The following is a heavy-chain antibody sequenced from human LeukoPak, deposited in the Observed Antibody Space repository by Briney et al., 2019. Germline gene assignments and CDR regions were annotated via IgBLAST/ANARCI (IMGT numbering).Heavy chain of an antibody. Sequence: GGSLRLSCEASGFTFSSYWMSWVRQAPGKGLEWVANIRDDGGEIYYVDSVKGRFTISRDNAKSSLFVQMNSLRAEDAAVYYCARDKPRGSYYGSIFDSWGQGTLVTVSS. J-gene: IGHJ4*02. CDR1: GFTFSSYW. D-gene: IGHD1-26*01. CDR2: IRDDGGEI. CDR3: ARDKPRGSYYGSIFDS. V-gene: IGHV3-7*01.